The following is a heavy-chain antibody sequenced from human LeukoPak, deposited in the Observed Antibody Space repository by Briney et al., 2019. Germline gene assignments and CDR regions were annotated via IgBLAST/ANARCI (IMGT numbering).Heavy chain of an antibody. D-gene: IGHD4-17*01. V-gene: IGHV4-34*01. CDR3: ASEPGDYVLDS. CDR2: INHSGST. J-gene: IGHJ4*02. CDR1: GGSFSGYY. Sequence: PSETLSLTCAVYGGSFSGYYWSWIRQPPGKGLEWIGDINHSGSTNYNPSLKSRVTISVDTSKKQFSLKLSSVTAADTAVYYCASEPGDYVLDSWGQGTLVTVSS.